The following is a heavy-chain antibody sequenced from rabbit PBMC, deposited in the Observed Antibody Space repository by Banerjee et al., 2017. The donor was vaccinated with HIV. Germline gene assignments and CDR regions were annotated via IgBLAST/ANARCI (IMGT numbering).Heavy chain of an antibody. V-gene: IGHV1S40*01. J-gene: IGHJ6*01. D-gene: IGHD1-1*01. CDR1: GLDFSSSYY. CDR3: ARRTTDGYYMGFNYGMDL. CDR2: IYTGSGST. Sequence: QSLEESGGDLVKPGASLTLTCKASGLDFSSSYYMCRVRQAPGKGLEWIGCIYTGSGSTYYATWAKGRFTISKTSSTTVTLQMTSLTAADTATYFCARRTTDGYYMGFNYGMDLWGPGTLVTVS.